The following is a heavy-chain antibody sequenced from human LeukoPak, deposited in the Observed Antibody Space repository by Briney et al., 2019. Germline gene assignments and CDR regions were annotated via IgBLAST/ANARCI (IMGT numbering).Heavy chain of an antibody. J-gene: IGHJ4*02. Sequence: GESLKISCKGPGYSFTSYWIGWVRQMPGKGLEWMGIIYPGDSGTRYSPSFQGQVTISADKSISTAYLQWSSLKASDTAMYYCARRDETLGYCSSTSCYSQAVDYWGQGTLVTVSS. CDR1: GYSFTSYW. D-gene: IGHD2-2*01. V-gene: IGHV5-51*01. CDR3: ARRDETLGYCSSTSCYSQAVDY. CDR2: IYPGDSGT.